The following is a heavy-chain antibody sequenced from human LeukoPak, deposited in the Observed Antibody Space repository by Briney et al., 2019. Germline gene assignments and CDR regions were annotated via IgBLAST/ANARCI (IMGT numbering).Heavy chain of an antibody. D-gene: IGHD2/OR15-2a*01. CDR2: TSSSGSSI. CDR3: ARHLFGVNIVGNYFDS. V-gene: IGHV3-21*01. Sequence: GGSLRLSCAGSGFLFSTYSFNWVRQAPGKGMEWVSSTSSSGSSIYYADSVKGRFTISRDNTKNSLYLQMNSLRAEDTAVYYCARHLFGVNIVGNYFDSWGQGTLVTVSS. J-gene: IGHJ4*02. CDR1: GFLFSTYS.